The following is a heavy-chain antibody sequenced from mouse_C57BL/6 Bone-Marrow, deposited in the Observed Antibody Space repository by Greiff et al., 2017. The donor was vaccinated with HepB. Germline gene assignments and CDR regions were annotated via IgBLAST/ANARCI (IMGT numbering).Heavy chain of an antibody. CDR1: GYSFTGYY. Sequence: VQLQQSGPELVKPGASVKISCKASGYSFTGYYMNWVKQSPEKSLEWIGEINPSTGGTTYNKKFKAKATLTVDKSSSTAYMQLKSLTSEDSAVYYCARWYFDYWGQGTTLTVSS. CDR3: ARWYFDY. V-gene: IGHV1-42*01. CDR2: INPSTGGT. J-gene: IGHJ2*01.